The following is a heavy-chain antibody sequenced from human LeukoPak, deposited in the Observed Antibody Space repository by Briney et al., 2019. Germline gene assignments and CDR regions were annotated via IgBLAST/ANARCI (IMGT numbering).Heavy chain of an antibody. CDR2: IYPGDSDT. V-gene: IGHV5-51*01. CDR3: ARQGMRPTPKGVMDV. D-gene: IGHD2-8*01. Sequence: GESLQISCKGSGYSFTSYWIGWVRQMLGKGLEWMGIIYPGDSDTRYSPSFQGQVTISADKSISTAYLQWSSLKASDTAMYYCARQGMRPTPKGVMDVWGQGTTVTVSS. J-gene: IGHJ6*02. CDR1: GYSFTSYW.